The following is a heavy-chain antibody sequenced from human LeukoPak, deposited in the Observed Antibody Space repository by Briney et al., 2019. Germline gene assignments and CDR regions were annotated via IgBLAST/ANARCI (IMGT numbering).Heavy chain of an antibody. CDR1: GYSIGSGYY. D-gene: IGHD6-19*01. CDR2: IYHSGST. J-gene: IGHJ4*02. CDR3: ARTRQWLEYYFDY. Sequence: PSETLSLTCAVSGYSIGSGYYWGWIRQPPGKGLEWIGSIYHSGSTYYNPSLKSRVTISVDTSKNQFSLKLSSVTAADTAVYYCARTRQWLEYYFDYWGQGTLVTVSS. V-gene: IGHV4-38-2*01.